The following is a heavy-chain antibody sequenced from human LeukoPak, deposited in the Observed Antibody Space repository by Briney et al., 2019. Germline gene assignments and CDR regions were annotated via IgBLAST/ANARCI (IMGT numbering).Heavy chain of an antibody. D-gene: IGHD3-16*01. CDR1: GGSISSGGYS. CDR2: IYHSGST. V-gene: IGHV4-30-2*01. CDR3: ARALSGEVDY. J-gene: IGHJ4*02. Sequence: LQTLSLTCAVSGGSISSGGYSWSWIRQPPGKGLEWIGYIYHSGSTYYNPSLKSRVTISVDRSKNQFSLKLSSVTAADTAVYYCARALSGEVDYWGQGTLVTVSS.